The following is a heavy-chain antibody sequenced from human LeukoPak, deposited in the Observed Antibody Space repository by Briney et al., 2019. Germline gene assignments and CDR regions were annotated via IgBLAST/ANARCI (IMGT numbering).Heavy chain of an antibody. J-gene: IGHJ4*02. CDR2: IGGDGSSP. CDR1: GFTFSSYG. CDR3: VKDIVPYDSIWGPFDF. Sequence: PGRSLRLSCAASGFTFSSYGMYWVRQAPGKGLEYVSSIGGDGSSPYYADSVKGRFTISRDNSKNTLYLQMSSLRTEDTALYYCVKDIVPYDSIWGPFDFWGQGTLVTVSS. D-gene: IGHD3-16*01. V-gene: IGHV3-64D*06.